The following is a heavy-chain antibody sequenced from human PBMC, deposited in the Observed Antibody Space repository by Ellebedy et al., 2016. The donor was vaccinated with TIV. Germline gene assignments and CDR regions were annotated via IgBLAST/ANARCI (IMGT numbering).Heavy chain of an antibody. J-gene: IGHJ4*02. CDR2: ISASGVAT. CDR1: GFTFSTHA. V-gene: IGHV3-23*01. Sequence: PGGSLRLSCAASGFTFSTHALAWVRQAPGAGLECISVISASGVATYADPVKGRFTISRDDSKSTIYLQMNRLRVDDTALYYCDAGYDNWGQGALVTVSS. D-gene: IGHD5-12*01. CDR3: DAGYDN.